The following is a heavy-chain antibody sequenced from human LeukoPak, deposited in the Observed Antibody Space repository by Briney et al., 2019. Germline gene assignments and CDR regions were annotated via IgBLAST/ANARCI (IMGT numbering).Heavy chain of an antibody. CDR2: INHSGST. Sequence: PSETLSLTCGVYNGSLSGYYWSWIRQPPGKGLEWIGEINHSGSTKYNPSLKSRVTMSVDTSKNQFSLKVSSVTAADTAVYFCARRLHYDILTDYFPPDYWGQGTLVTVSS. CDR3: ARRLHYDILTDYFPPDY. D-gene: IGHD3-9*01. V-gene: IGHV4-34*01. J-gene: IGHJ4*02. CDR1: NGSLSGYY.